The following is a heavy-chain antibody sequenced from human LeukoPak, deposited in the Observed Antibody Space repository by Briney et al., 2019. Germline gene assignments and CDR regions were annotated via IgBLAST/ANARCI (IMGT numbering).Heavy chain of an antibody. CDR3: AREPRYCGGDCGAFDI. V-gene: IGHV3-48*02. D-gene: IGHD2-21*02. Sequence: GGSLRLSCAASGFTFSTYSLNWVRQAPGKGREWVSHISGGSSAIFYADSVKGRFTISRDNAKNSLYMQMNSLRDEDTGVYYCAREPRYCGGDCGAFDIWGQGTMVTVSS. CDR2: ISGGSSAI. J-gene: IGHJ3*02. CDR1: GFTFSTYS.